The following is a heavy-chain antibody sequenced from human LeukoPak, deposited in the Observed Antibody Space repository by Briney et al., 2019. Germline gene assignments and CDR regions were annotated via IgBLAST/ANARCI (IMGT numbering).Heavy chain of an antibody. CDR1: GDSVSSNSAA. D-gene: IGHD7-27*01. CDR3: ARGSPNWGSFEWYFDY. J-gene: IGHJ4*02. CDR2: TYYRSKWYN. V-gene: IGHV6-1*01. Sequence: SQTLSLTCAISGDSVSSNSAAWNWIRQSPSRGLEWLGRTYYRSKWYNDYAVSVKSRITINPDTSKNQFSLQLNSVTPEDTAVYYCARGSPNWGSFEWYFDYWGQGTLVTVSS.